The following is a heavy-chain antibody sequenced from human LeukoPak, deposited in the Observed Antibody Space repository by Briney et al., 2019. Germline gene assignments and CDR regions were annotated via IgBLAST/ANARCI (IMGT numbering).Heavy chain of an antibody. CDR2: ISSNGGST. V-gene: IGHV3-64*01. D-gene: IGHD3-3*01. CDR3: AREDYDFWSGYPLGWFDP. CDR1: GFTFNSYA. Sequence: GGSLRLSCAASGFTFNSYAMHWVRQAPGKGLEYVSAISSNGGSTYYANSVKGRFTISRDNAKNSLYLQMNSLRDEDTAVYYCAREDYDFWSGYPLGWFDPWGQGTLVTVSS. J-gene: IGHJ5*02.